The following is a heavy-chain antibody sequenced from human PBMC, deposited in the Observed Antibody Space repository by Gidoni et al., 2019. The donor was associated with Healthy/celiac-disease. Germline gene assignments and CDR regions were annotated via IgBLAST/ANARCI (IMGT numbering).Heavy chain of an antibody. V-gene: IGHV1-69*02. CDR2: IIPILGIA. CDR3: ASLWFGEQNYYYYGMDV. CDR1: GGTFSSYT. J-gene: IGHJ6*02. D-gene: IGHD3-10*01. Sequence: QVQLVQSGAEVKKPGSSVKVSCKASGGTFSSYTISWVRQAPGQGLEWMGRIIPILGIANYAQKFQGRVTITADKSTSTAYMELSSLRSEDTAVYYCASLWFGEQNYYYYGMDVWGQGTTVTVSS.